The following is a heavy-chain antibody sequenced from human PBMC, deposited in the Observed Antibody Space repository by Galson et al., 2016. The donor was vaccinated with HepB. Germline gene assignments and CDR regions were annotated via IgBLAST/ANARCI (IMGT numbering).Heavy chain of an antibody. Sequence: SVKVSCKASGDTFIRDNIHWVRQAPGQPLQWVGMIYPGGGFTTYTQEFRDKVTLTRDTSTSTVYMELSSLRSEDTAVYYCARDGGVSPVYYLDSWGQGTLVTVSS. CDR2: IYPGGGFT. CDR1: GDTFIRDN. V-gene: IGHV1-46*01. CDR3: ARDGGVSPVYYLDS. D-gene: IGHD2-8*01. J-gene: IGHJ4*02.